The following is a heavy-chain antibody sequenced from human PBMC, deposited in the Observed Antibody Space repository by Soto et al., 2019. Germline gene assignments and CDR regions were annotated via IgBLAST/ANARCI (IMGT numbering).Heavy chain of an antibody. D-gene: IGHD2-21*02. CDR2: INPNSGGT. V-gene: IGHV1-2*04. J-gene: IGHJ4*02. CDR3: ARAHCGGDCYSGVDY. Sequence: QVQLVQSGAEVKKPGASVKVSCKASGYTFTGYYMHWVRQAPGQGLEWMGWINPNSGGTNYAQKFQGWVTMTRDTPTSTAYMELSRLRSDDTAVYYCARAHCGGDCYSGVDYWGQGTLVTVSS. CDR1: GYTFTGYY.